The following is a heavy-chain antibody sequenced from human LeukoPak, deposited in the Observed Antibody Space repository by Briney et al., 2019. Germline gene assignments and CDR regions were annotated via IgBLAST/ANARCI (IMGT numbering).Heavy chain of an antibody. V-gene: IGHV4-31*03. CDR2: IYYSGST. D-gene: IGHD3-22*01. CDR3: ARGTYYYDSSDYFDY. J-gene: IGHJ4*02. CDR1: GGSISSGGYY. Sequence: SETLSLTCTVSGGSISSGGYYWSWIRQHPGKGLEWIGYIYYSGSTYYNPSLKSRVTISVDTSKNQFSLKLSSVTAADTAVYYCARGTYYYDSSDYFDYWGQGTLVTVSS.